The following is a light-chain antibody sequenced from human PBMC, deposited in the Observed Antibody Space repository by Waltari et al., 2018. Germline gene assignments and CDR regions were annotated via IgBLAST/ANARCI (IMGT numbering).Light chain of an antibody. Sequence: SYELTQPPSVSVSPGQTARITCSGAALPKRYAYWYQQKPGQAPVLLILNDNERPSAIPERFSGSSSGTTVTLTISGVQAEDEADYYCQSTDSTVSYPVVFGGGTKLTVL. CDR2: NDN. V-gene: IGLV3-25*03. J-gene: IGLJ2*01. CDR1: ALPKRY. CDR3: QSTDSTVSYPVV.